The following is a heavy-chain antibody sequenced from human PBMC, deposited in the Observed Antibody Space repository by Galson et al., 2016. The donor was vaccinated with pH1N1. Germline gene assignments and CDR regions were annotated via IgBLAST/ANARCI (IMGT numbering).Heavy chain of an antibody. J-gene: IGHJ4*02. V-gene: IGHV1-8*01. CDR1: GYTFTDYD. Sequence: SVKVSCKASGYTFTDYDINWVRQGTGQGLEWMGWMNPNNDNTGYAQKFQGRVTMTRNTSISTAYMELRSLRSEDTAVYYCARGGYCSGGSCYDVFDYWGQGTLVTVS. D-gene: IGHD2-15*01. CDR2: MNPNNDNT. CDR3: ARGGYCSGGSCYDVFDY.